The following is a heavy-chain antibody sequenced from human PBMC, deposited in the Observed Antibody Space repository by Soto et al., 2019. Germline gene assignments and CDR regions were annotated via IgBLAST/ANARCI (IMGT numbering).Heavy chain of an antibody. CDR1: GFTFSSYG. CDR2: ISYDGSNK. CDR3: AKDLGGELHYGMDV. D-gene: IGHD3-16*01. J-gene: IGHJ6*02. Sequence: GGSLRLSCAASGFTFSSYGMHWVRQAPGKGLEWVAVISYDGSNKYYADSVKGRFTISRDNSKNTLYLQMNSLRAEDTAVYYCAKDLGGELHYGMDVWGQGTTVTVSS. V-gene: IGHV3-30*18.